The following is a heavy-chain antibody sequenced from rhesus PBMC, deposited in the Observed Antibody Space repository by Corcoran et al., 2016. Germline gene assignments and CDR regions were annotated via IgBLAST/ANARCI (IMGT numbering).Heavy chain of an antibody. CDR1: GGSISSSY. CDR2: IYGSGSST. J-gene: IGHJ2*01. V-gene: IGHV4-169*01. D-gene: IGHD2-39*02. Sequence: QLQLQESGPGLVKPSETLSVTCAVSGGSISSSYWSWIRKAPGKGLEWIGYIYGSGSSTNYNPSLKGRVTLSVDTSKNRLSLKLSSVTTADTAVYYCARVATLYWYFDLWGPGTPITISS. CDR3: ARVATLYWYFDL.